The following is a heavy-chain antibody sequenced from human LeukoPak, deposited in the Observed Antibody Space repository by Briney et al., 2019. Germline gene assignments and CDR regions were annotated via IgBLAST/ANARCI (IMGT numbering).Heavy chain of an antibody. D-gene: IGHD6-13*01. CDR3: ARLPGIAAV. CDR2: IYYSGST. J-gene: IGHJ4*02. V-gene: IGHV4-59*08. Sequence: SETLSLTCTVSGGYTSRYYWSWFRQPPGKRLEWLGYIYYSGSTTYNPSLKSRLTMSVDTSKNQISLKLISLTAADTAVYYCARLPGIAAVWGQGTLVTVSS. CDR1: GGYTSRYY.